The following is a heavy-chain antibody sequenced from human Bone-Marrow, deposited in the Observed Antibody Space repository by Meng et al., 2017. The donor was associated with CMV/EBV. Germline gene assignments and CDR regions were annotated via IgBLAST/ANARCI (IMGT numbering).Heavy chain of an antibody. CDR2: ISYDGSNK. V-gene: IGHV3-30-3*01. D-gene: IGHD1-26*01. Sequence: GRSLRLSCAASGFTFSSYAMHWVRQAPGKGLEWVAVISYDGSNKYYADSVKGRFTISRDNSKNTLYLQMNSLRAEDTAVYYCAKDPLNWEWELLGDDYWGQGTRVTVSS. J-gene: IGHJ4*02. CDR3: AKDPLNWEWELLGDDY. CDR1: GFTFSSYA.